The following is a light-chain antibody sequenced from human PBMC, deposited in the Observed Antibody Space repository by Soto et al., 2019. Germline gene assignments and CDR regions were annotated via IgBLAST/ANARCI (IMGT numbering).Light chain of an antibody. CDR1: QRINNW. CDR3: QHYNSYSEFS. J-gene: IGKJ3*01. Sequence: DIQMTQSPPTLSASVGDRVTITCRASQRINNWVAWYQQKPGKAPKLLIYKASTLENGVPSRFSGSGSGTEFCLTTGCLQPDDFAAYYCQHYNSYSEFSFGPGTKVDIK. V-gene: IGKV1-5*03. CDR2: KAS.